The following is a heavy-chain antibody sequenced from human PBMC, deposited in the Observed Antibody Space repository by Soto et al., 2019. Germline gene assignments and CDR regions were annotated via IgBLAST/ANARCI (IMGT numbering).Heavy chain of an antibody. CDR2: INHSGST. J-gene: IGHJ6*02. D-gene: IGHD3-22*01. V-gene: IGHV4-34*01. Sequence: SETLSLTCAVYGGSFSGYYWSWIRQPPGKGLGWIGEINHSGSTNYNPSLKSRVTISVDTSKNQFSLKLSSVTAADTAVYYCARVGRSYYDSSGYYYARRYGMDVWGQGTTVTVSS. CDR1: GGSFSGYY. CDR3: ARVGRSYYDSSGYYYARRYGMDV.